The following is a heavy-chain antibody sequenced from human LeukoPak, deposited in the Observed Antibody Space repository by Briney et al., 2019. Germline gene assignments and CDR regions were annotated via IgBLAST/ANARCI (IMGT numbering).Heavy chain of an antibody. D-gene: IGHD2-2*01. Sequence: SETLSLTCTVSGGSIGTSSYYWSWIRQSPGKGLEWIGYISHSGSTYYTPSLKSRVAISVDTSKNQFSLKLSSVTAADTAVYYCAREVGYCSSTSCYGFDYWGQGTLVTVSS. CDR1: GGSIGTSSYY. CDR2: ISHSGST. J-gene: IGHJ4*02. CDR3: AREVGYCSSTSCYGFDY. V-gene: IGHV4-30-2*06.